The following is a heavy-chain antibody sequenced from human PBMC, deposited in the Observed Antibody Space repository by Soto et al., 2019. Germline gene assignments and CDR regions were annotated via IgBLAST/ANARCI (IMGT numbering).Heavy chain of an antibody. CDR1: GYTFTNYP. CDR3: ARGFRDPSFSGFDY. Sequence: QVQLVQSGTEVRKSGASVKLSCRASGYTFTNYPLHWVRQAPGQRPQWLGWISAVDGQIKYSQKFQGRVTLTTDTSASTTYMELSSLRSDDTAMYYCARGFRDPSFSGFDYWGQGALVTVSS. CDR2: ISAVDGQI. J-gene: IGHJ4*02. D-gene: IGHD2-21*02. V-gene: IGHV1-3*01.